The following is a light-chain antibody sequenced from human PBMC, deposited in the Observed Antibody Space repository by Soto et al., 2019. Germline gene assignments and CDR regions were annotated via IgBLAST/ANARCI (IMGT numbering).Light chain of an antibody. Sequence: DIQMTQSPSTLSASVGDRVTITCRASQSISSWLAWYQQQPGKAPKVLIYKASSLDSGVPSRFSGSGSGTEFTLTISSLQPDDFATYYCQQYNSYPFTFGPGTKVDIK. CDR3: QQYNSYPFT. CDR1: QSISSW. V-gene: IGKV1-5*03. J-gene: IGKJ3*01. CDR2: KAS.